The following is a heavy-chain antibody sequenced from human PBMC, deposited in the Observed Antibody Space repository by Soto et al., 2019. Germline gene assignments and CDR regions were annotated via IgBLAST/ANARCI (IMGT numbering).Heavy chain of an antibody. CDR3: AKDRRPGLVVPTKSGFDP. V-gene: IGHV3-23*01. CDR1: GFPFNTYA. CDR2: TSIGGNT. D-gene: IGHD3-10*02. Sequence: HPGGSLRLSCEASGFPFNTYAMTWFRQLPGMGLEWVSTTSIGGNTDFAESVRGRFSVSRDNSKNTLYLQMTNLRAEDAAIYFCAKDRRPGLVVPTKSGFDPWGQGTRVTV. J-gene: IGHJ5*02.